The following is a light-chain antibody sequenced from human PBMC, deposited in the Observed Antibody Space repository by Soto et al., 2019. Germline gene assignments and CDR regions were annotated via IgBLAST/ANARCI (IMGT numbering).Light chain of an antibody. Sequence: DIQMTQSRSSVSASVGDRITITCRASQGISSWLAWYQQKQGKAPKLLIYAASPLQSGVQSRFSGSGSGTHFTLTISSLQPEDFATSYCQQANTFPLTFGQGTRLDIK. V-gene: IGKV1D-12*01. CDR3: QQANTFPLT. CDR1: QGISSW. J-gene: IGKJ5*01. CDR2: AAS.